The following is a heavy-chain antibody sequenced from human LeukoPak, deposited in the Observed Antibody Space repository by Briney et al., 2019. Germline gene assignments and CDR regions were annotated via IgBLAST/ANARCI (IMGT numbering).Heavy chain of an antibody. CDR3: AREMKGGLVY. CDR2: ISSSSSTI. CDR1: GFTFSSYS. D-gene: IGHD2-8*02. J-gene: IGHJ4*02. Sequence: GGSLRLSCAASGFTFSSYSMNWVRQAPGKGLEWVSYISSSSSTIYYADSVKGRLTISRDNAKNSLYLQMNSLRVEDTAVYYCAREMKGGLVYWGQGTLVTVSS. V-gene: IGHV3-48*04.